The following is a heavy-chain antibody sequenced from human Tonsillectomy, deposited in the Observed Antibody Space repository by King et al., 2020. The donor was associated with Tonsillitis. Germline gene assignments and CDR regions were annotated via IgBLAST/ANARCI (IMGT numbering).Heavy chain of an antibody. D-gene: IGHD2-2*01. Sequence: VQLVESGGGVVQPGRSLRLSCAASGFTFSSYGMHWVRQAPGKGLEWVAVISYDGSNKYYADSVKGRFTISRDNSKNTLYLQMNSLRAEDTAVYYCANPRRGYCSSTSCQANNWGQGTLVTVSS. V-gene: IGHV3-30*18. CDR3: ANPRRGYCSSTSCQANN. J-gene: IGHJ4*02. CDR2: ISYDGSNK. CDR1: GFTFSSYG.